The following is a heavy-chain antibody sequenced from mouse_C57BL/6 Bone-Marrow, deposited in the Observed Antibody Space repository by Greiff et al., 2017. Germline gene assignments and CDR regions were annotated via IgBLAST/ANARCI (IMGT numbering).Heavy chain of an antibody. CDR1: GYTFTSYW. CDR2: IDPSDSYT. V-gene: IGHV1-59*01. CDR3: ARHGSSLFDY. J-gene: IGHJ2*01. D-gene: IGHD1-1*01. Sequence: QVQLKQPGAELVRPGTSVKLSCKASGYTFTSYWMHWVKQRPGQGLEWIGVIDPSDSYTNYNQKFKGKATLTVDTSSSTAYMQLSSLTSEDSAVYYCARHGSSLFDYWGQGTTLTVSS.